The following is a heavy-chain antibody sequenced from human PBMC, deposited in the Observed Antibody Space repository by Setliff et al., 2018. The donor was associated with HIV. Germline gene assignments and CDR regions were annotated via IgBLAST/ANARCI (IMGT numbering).Heavy chain of an antibody. D-gene: IGHD6-6*01. V-gene: IGHV1-2*02. CDR2: INPNSGGT. Sequence: ASVKVSCKASGYTFTGYYMHWVRQAPGRGLEWMGWINPNSGGTNYAQKFQGRVTMTRDTSISTAYMELSRLRSDDTAVYYCARDPAPSSSASYFQHWGQGTPVTVSS. CDR3: ARDPAPSSSASYFQH. J-gene: IGHJ1*01. CDR1: GYTFTGYY.